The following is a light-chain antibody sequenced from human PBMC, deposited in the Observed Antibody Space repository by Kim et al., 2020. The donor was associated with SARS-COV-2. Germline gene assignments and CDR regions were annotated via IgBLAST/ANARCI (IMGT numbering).Light chain of an antibody. CDR1: KLGDKY. V-gene: IGLV3-1*01. CDR2: QDS. Sequence: SESPGQTASITCSGDKLGDKYACWYQQKPGQSPVLVIYQDSKRPSGIPERFSGSNSGNTATLTISGTQAMDEADYCCQAWDSSVVFGGGTQLTVL. J-gene: IGLJ2*01. CDR3: QAWDSSVV.